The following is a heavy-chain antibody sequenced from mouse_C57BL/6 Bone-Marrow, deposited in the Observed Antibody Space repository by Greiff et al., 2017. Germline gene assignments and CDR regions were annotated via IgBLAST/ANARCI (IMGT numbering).Heavy chain of an antibody. D-gene: IGHD2-14*01. CDR1: GFTFSDYY. J-gene: IGHJ2*01. V-gene: IGHV5-12*01. CDR2: ISNGGGST. Sequence: EVNVVESGGGLVQPGGSLKLSCAASGFTFSDYYMYWVRQTPEKRLEWVAYISNGGGSTYYPDTVKGRFTISRDNAKNTLYLQMSRLKSEDTAMYYCARREEGTHYFDYWGQGTTLTVSS. CDR3: ARREEGTHYFDY.